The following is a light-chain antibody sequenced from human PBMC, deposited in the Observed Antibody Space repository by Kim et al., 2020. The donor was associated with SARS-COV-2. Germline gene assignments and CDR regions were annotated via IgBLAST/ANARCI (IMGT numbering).Light chain of an antibody. J-gene: IGLJ2*01. CDR2: KDS. Sequence: SGSPGHTARITCSGDVLAKKYARWFQQKPGQAPVLVIYKDSERPSGIPERFSGSRSGTIATLTISGAQVEDEADYYCYSAADNNVVFGGGTQLTVL. CDR1: VLAKKY. CDR3: YSAADNNVV. V-gene: IGLV3-27*01.